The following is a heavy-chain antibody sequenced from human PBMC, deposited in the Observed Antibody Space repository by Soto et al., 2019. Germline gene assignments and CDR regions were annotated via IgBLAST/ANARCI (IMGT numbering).Heavy chain of an antibody. CDR3: ARDSPIGSVFSGYDAIDI. J-gene: IGHJ4*02. Sequence: QVQLVQSGAEVKEPGSSVKVSCKASGGTFSTSTFTWVRQAPGQGLEWMGRIIPILDTADYAQKFQGNVTLPADKPTGTVFMELSSLRSEDTGMYYCARDSPIGSVFSGYDAIDIWGQGTLVTVSP. CDR2: IIPILDTA. CDR1: GGTFSTST. V-gene: IGHV1-69*08. D-gene: IGHD5-12*01.